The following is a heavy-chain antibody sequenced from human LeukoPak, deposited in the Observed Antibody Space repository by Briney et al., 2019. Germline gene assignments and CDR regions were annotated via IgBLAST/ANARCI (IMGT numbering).Heavy chain of an antibody. CDR1: GYTFTSYD. D-gene: IGHD3-10*01. J-gene: IGHJ4*02. CDR2: MNPNSGNT. Sequence: ASVKVSCKASGYTFTSYDINWVRQATGQGLEWMGWMNPNSGNTGYAQKFRGRVTMTRNTSISTAYMELSSLRSEDTAVYYCARGEGPADNYYGSGSYYYWGQGTLVTVSS. V-gene: IGHV1-8*01. CDR3: ARGEGPADNYYGSGSYYY.